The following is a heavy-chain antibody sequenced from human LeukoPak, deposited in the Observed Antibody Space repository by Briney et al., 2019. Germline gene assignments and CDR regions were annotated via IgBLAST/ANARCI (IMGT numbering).Heavy chain of an antibody. Sequence: SQTLSLTCAVSGGSISSGGYSWSWIRQPPGKGLEWIGYIYHSGSTYYNPSLKSRATISVDRSKNQFSLKLSSVTAADTAVYYCARVKTVFDAFDIWGQGTMVTVSS. CDR2: IYHSGST. CDR3: ARVKTVFDAFDI. D-gene: IGHD1-1*01. V-gene: IGHV4-30-2*01. CDR1: GGSISSGGYS. J-gene: IGHJ3*02.